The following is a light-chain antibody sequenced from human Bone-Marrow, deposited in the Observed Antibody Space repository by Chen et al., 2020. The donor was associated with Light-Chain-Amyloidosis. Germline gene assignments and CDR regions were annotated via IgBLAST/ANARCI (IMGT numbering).Light chain of an antibody. J-gene: IGKJ5*01. Sequence: EIVMTQSPATLSVSPGERVTLSCRASQSISSNLAWYQQKPGQAPRLLIYGASTRASGIPARFSGSGSGTGFTLTITSLQSEDFAVYYCQQYNKWPPGITFGQGTRLEF. CDR2: GAS. CDR1: QSISSN. CDR3: QQYNKWPPGIT. V-gene: IGKV3D-15*01.